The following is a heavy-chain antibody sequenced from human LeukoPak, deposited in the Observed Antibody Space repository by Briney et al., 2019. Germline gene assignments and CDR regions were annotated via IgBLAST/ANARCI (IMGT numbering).Heavy chain of an antibody. CDR2: IGSSGSTI. J-gene: IGHJ6*02. CDR3: ARGAVTTRPSYGMDV. D-gene: IGHD4-17*01. CDR1: GFTFSSYE. V-gene: IGHV3-48*03. Sequence: GGSLRLSCAASGFTFSSYEMNWVRQAPGKGLEWVSYIGSSGSTIYYADSVKGRFTISRDNAKNSLYLQMNSLRAEDTAVYYCARGAVTTRPSYGMDVWGQGTTVTVSS.